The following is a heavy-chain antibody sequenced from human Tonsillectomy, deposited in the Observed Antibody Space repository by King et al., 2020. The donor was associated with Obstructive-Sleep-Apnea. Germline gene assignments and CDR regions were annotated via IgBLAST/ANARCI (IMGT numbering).Heavy chain of an antibody. V-gene: IGHV4-4*07. CDR1: GGSISSYY. J-gene: IGHJ3*02. CDR3: ARDHDYGDYHDAFDI. D-gene: IGHD4-17*01. Sequence: QLQESGPGLVKPSETLSLTCTVSGGSISSYYWSWIRQPAGKGLEWIGRIYTSGSTNYNPSLKSRVTMSVDTSKHQFSLKLSSVTAADTAVYYCARDHDYGDYHDAFDIWGQGTMVTVSS. CDR2: IYTSGST.